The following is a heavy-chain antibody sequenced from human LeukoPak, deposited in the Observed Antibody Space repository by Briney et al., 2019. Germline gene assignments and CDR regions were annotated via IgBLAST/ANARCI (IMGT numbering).Heavy chain of an antibody. Sequence: SVKVSCKASGGTFSSYAISWVRQAPGQGLEWMGRIIPILGIANYAQKFQGRVTITADKSTSTAYMELSSLRSEDTAVYYCARDDLGYCSGGSCYWGQGTLVTVSS. V-gene: IGHV1-69*04. CDR1: GGTFSSYA. J-gene: IGHJ4*02. CDR2: IIPILGIA. D-gene: IGHD2-15*01. CDR3: ARDDLGYCSGGSCY.